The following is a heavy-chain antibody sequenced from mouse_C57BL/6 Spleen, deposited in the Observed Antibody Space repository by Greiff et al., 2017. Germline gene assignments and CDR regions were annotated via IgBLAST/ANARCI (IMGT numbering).Heavy chain of an antibody. D-gene: IGHD2-4*01. V-gene: IGHV1-75*01. CDR2: IFPGSGST. CDR1: GYTFTDYY. J-gene: IGHJ3*01. Sequence: VQLVESGPELVKPGASVKISCKASGYTFTDYYINWVKQRPGQGLEWIGWIFPGSGSTYYNEKFKGKATLTVDKSSSTAYMLLSSLTSEDSAVYFCARDYDYDEHFFAYWGQGTLVTVSA. CDR3: ARDYDYDEHFFAY.